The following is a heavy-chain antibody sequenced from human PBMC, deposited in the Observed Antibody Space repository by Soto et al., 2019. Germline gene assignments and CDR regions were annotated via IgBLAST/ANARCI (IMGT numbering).Heavy chain of an antibody. Sequence: EVQLVESGGGLVKPGGSLRLSCAASGFTFSNAWMSWVHQAPGKGLEWVGRIKSKTDGGTTDYAAPVKGRFTISRDDSKNTLYLQMNSLKTEDTAVYYCTTDYSSGGFDYWGQGTLVTVSS. V-gene: IGHV3-15*01. CDR1: GFTFSNAW. CDR2: IKSKTDGGTT. CDR3: TTDYSSGGFDY. D-gene: IGHD6-19*01. J-gene: IGHJ4*02.